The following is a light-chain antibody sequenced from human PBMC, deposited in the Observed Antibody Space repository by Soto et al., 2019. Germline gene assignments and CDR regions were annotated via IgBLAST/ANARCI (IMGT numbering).Light chain of an antibody. CDR3: QQRSNWPT. Sequence: DIVLTQSPATLSLSPGQSATLSCRASQSVSTYLAWYQQKPGQPPKLLIFDASNRATDVPPRFSGSGSGTDFTLTISSLEPEDFAVYYGQQRSNWPTFGPGTKVHV. V-gene: IGKV3-11*01. J-gene: IGKJ3*01. CDR1: QSVSTY. CDR2: DAS.